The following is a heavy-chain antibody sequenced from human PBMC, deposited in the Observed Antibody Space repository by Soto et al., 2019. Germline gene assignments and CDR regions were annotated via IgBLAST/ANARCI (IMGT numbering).Heavy chain of an antibody. J-gene: IGHJ4*02. CDR1: GGSISSSSYY. CDR3: ATRPRDILTGYYGAFGY. V-gene: IGHV4-39*01. CDR2: IYYSGST. D-gene: IGHD3-9*01. Sequence: QLQLQESGPGLVKPSETLSLTCTVSGGSISSSSYYWGWIRQPPGKGLEWIGSIYYSGSTYYNPSLKSRVTISVATSKNQFSLKLSSVTAADTAVYYCATRPRDILTGYYGAFGYWGQGTLVTVSS.